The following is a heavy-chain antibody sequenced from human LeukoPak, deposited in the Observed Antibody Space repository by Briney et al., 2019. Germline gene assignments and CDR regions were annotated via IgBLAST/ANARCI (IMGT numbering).Heavy chain of an antibody. V-gene: IGHV3-9*03. CDR1: GFTFDDYA. CDR3: AKGTGGYSSGGYFDY. Sequence: PGGSLRLSCAASGFTFDDYAMHWVRQAPGKGLEWVSGISWNSGSIGYADSVKGRFTISRDNAKNSLYLQMNSLRAEDMALYDCAKGTGGYSSGGYFDYWGQGTLVTVSS. CDR2: ISWNSGSI. D-gene: IGHD6-19*01. J-gene: IGHJ4*02.